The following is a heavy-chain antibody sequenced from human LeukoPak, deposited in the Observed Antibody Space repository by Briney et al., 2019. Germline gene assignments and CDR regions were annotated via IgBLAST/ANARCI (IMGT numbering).Heavy chain of an antibody. CDR3: SRKHTTLDY. CDR2: INPNSGDT. J-gene: IGHJ4*02. D-gene: IGHD1-26*01. Sequence: ASVKVSCKASGYTFTGYYVHLVRQAPGQGLEWMGWINPNSGDTHYAQNFQGRVSMTRDMSISTAYMELTSLTSDDTAVYYCSRKHTTLDYWGQGTLVTVSS. V-gene: IGHV1-2*02. CDR1: GYTFTGYY.